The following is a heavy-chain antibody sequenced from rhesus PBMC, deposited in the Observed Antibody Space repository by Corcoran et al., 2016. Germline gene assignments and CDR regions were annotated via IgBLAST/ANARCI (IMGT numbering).Heavy chain of an antibody. CDR2: ISGSSGCT. V-gene: IGHV4-65*01. Sequence: QVQLQESGPGLVKPSETLSLTCAVSGGSVSSSNWWSWIRPPPGKGLEWIWYISGSSGCTSYNPSLTSRVTISTDTSKTQFSLKLSSVTAADTAVYYCARRKVLFGCWGQGVLVTVSS. J-gene: IGHJ4*01. CDR3: ARRKVLFGC. CDR1: GGSVSSSNW.